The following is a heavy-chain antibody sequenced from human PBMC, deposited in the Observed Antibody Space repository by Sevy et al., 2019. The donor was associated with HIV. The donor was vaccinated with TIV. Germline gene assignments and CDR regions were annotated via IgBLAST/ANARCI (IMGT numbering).Heavy chain of an antibody. CDR2: IYYSGST. D-gene: IGHD6-13*01. CDR3: ARDSRSSNFSGSVDWFDP. J-gene: IGHJ5*02. V-gene: IGHV4-30-4*01. CDR1: GGSISSGDYY. Sequence: SETLSLTCTVSGGSISSGDYYWSWIRQPPGKGLEWIGYIYYSGSTYYNPSLKSRVTISVDTSKNQFSLKLSSVTAADTAVYYCARDSRSSNFSGSVDWFDPWGQGTLVTVSS.